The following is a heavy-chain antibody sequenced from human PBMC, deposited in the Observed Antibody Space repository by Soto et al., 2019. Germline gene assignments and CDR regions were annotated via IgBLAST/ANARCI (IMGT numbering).Heavy chain of an antibody. CDR3: ARDRGEQWLDQGDFDY. V-gene: IGHV1-46*01. CDR1: GYTFTSYY. CDR2: INPSGRST. D-gene: IGHD6-19*01. J-gene: IGHJ4*02. Sequence: QVQLVQSGAEVKKPGASVKVSCKASGYTFTSYYMHWVRQAPGQGLEWMGIINPSGRSTRYAQKFQGRVTMTRDTSTSTVYMELSSLRSEDTAVYYCARDRGEQWLDQGDFDYWGQGPLVTVGS.